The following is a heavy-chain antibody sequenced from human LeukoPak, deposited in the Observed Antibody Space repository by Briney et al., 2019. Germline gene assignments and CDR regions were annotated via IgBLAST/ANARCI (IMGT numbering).Heavy chain of an antibody. J-gene: IGHJ6*02. V-gene: IGHV3-7*01. CDR1: GFTFSTYW. CDR3: SRPISMDL. Sequence: PGGSLRLSCAASGFTFSTYWMSWVRQSPGKGLEWVANIKEDGSEKYYVDSEKGRFTISRDNAKNSLYLQMNSLRAEDTAVYYCSRPISMDLWGQGTTVTVSS. CDR2: IKEDGSEK.